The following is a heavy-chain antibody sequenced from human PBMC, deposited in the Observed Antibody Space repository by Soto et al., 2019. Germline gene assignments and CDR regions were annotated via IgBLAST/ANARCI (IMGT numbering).Heavy chain of an antibody. CDR1: GVSIDYHY. V-gene: IGHV4-59*03. J-gene: IGHJ4*02. CDR2: VYHSGST. CDR3: GGPAKAYSSRSQLDY. Sequence: SETLSLTCTVSGVSIDYHYWNWIRQPPGKGLEWIGYVYHSGSTKYSPSLASRVTISVDTSKNQFYLKMSYVTAEDTAVYYCGGPAKAYSSRSQLDYWGQGALVTVSS. D-gene: IGHD6-13*01.